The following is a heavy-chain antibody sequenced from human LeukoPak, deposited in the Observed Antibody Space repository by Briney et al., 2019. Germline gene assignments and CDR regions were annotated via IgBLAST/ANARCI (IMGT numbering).Heavy chain of an antibody. V-gene: IGHV4-59*08. J-gene: IGHJ2*01. CDR1: GGSISHYF. D-gene: IGHD6-13*01. CDR3: ARRLRYSSSWYWYFDL. Sequence: SETLSLTCTVSGGSISHYFWSWIRQPPGKGLEWIGYIYYSGSTNYNPSLKSRVTISVGTSKNQFSLKLSSVTAADTAVYYCARRLRYSSSWYWYFDLWGRGTLVTVSS. CDR2: IYYSGST.